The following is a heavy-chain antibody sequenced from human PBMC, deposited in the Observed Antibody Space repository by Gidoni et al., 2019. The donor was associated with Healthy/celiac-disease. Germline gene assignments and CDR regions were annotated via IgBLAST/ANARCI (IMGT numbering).Heavy chain of an antibody. V-gene: IGHV4-31*03. D-gene: IGHD3-16*01. Sequence: QVQLQESGPGLVKPSQTLSLTCTVSGGSISRGGYYWSWIRQHPGKGLEWIGYIYYSGSTYYNPSLKSRVTISVDTSKNQFSLKLSSVTAADTAVYYCARTPMITFGGVLDYWGQGTLVTVSS. CDR3: ARTPMITFGGVLDY. CDR2: IYYSGST. CDR1: GGSISRGGYY. J-gene: IGHJ4*02.